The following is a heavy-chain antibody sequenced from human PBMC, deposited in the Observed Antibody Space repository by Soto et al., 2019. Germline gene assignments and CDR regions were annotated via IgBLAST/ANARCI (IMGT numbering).Heavy chain of an antibody. CDR1: GFTFSDYA. V-gene: IGHV3-30-3*01. CDR2: ISDDGINK. D-gene: IGHD4-17*01. Sequence: QVQLVESGGGVVQPGRSLRLSCSASGFTFSDYAIHWVRQAPGKGLEWVAVISDDGINKYTADSVKGRFIISRDNSKNPVFLQMSSLGPEDTAVYYCARRLTTSVTAMGYWGQGTLVTVSS. J-gene: IGHJ4*02. CDR3: ARRLTTSVTAMGY.